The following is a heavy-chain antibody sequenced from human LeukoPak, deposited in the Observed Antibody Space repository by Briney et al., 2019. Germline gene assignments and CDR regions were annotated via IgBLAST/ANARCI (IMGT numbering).Heavy chain of an antibody. CDR1: GGSISSSGYQ. J-gene: IGHJ5*02. D-gene: IGHD6-19*01. CDR3: ASAGYSSGWYPNWFDP. V-gene: IGHV4-39*07. CDR2: IYYSGST. Sequence: PSETLSLTCSVSGGSISSSGYQWGWIRQPPGKGLEWIGSIYYSGSTYYNPSLKSRVTISVDTSKNQFSLKLSSVTAADTAVYYCASAGYSSGWYPNWFDPWGQGTLVTVSS.